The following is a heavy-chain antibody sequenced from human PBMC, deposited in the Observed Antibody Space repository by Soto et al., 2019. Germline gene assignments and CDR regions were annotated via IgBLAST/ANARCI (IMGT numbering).Heavy chain of an antibody. CDR2: TYYRPKWYN. D-gene: IGHD2-15*01. J-gene: IGHJ5*01. Sequence: SHTLSLTCVISGASLSSTSAAWNWIRQSPSRGLEWLGRTYYRPKWYNDYALSVKSRITVIPDTSKNQFSTQLNSVTHEVTAVYYCARGRGSNRRYWLVPGGQGALVTVSS. V-gene: IGHV6-1*01. CDR1: GASLSSTSAA. CDR3: ARGRGSNRRYWLVP.